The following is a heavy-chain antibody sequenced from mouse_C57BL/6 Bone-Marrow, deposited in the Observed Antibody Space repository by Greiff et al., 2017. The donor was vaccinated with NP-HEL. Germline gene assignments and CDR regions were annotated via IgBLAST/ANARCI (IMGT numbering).Heavy chain of an antibody. CDR1: GYTFTDYY. CDR3: ARSGNYGSSPAWLAY. V-gene: IGHV1-77*01. D-gene: IGHD1-1*01. CDR2: IGPGSGST. Sequence: QVQLQQSGAELVKPGASVKISCKASGYTFTDYYINWVKQRPGQGLEWIGKIGPGSGSTYYIEKFKGKATLTADKSSSTAYMQLSSLTSEDSAVYFCARSGNYGSSPAWLAYWGQGTLVTVSA. J-gene: IGHJ3*01.